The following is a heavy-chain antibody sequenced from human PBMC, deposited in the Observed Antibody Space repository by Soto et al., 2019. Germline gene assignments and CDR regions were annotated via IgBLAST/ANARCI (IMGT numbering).Heavy chain of an antibody. Sequence: GSLRLSCAPSPLSFNDHYMSWIRQAPGQGLEWLSYISPRSNYREYADSVKGRHTISRENAKKSLFLQMNSLRAEDTGVYYCVRGGGGGQFDSWGQGTLVTVSS. CDR3: VRGGGGGQFDS. D-gene: IGHD2-21*01. V-gene: IGHV3-11*05. CDR1: PLSFNDHY. CDR2: ISPRSNYR. J-gene: IGHJ4*02.